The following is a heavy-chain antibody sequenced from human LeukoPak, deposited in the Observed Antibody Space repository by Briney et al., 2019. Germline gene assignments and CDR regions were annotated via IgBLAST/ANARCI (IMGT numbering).Heavy chain of an antibody. D-gene: IGHD4-17*01. Sequence: GGSLRLSCAASGFTFDDYGMSWVRQAPGKGLEWVSGINWNGGSTGYADSVKGRFPISRDNAKNSLYLQMNSLRAEDTALYSCAREVTVTRVTTDAFDIWGQGTMVTVSS. V-gene: IGHV3-20*04. CDR2: INWNGGST. J-gene: IGHJ3*02. CDR3: AREVTVTRVTTDAFDI. CDR1: GFTFDDYG.